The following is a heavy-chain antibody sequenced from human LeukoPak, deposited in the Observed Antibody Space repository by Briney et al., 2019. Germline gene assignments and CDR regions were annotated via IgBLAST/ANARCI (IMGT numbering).Heavy chain of an antibody. D-gene: IGHD4-17*01. CDR2: INHDGSII. V-gene: IGHV3-74*01. J-gene: IGHJ5*02. CDR3: VRDVFSLGES. CDR1: GFTLSDYG. Sequence: GGSLRLSCGPSGFTLSDYGMHWVRQDPGKGLVGVSHINHDGSIINYADSVKGRFTISRDIAKNTLYLQMNSLRADDTALYYCVRDVFSLGESWGQGTLVTVSS.